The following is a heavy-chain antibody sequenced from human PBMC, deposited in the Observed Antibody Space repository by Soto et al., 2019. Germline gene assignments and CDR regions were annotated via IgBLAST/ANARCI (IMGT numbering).Heavy chain of an antibody. J-gene: IGHJ4*02. Sequence: EVHLVESGGGLVKPGGSLRLSCAGSGFTFRLYTMNWVRQAPGKGLEWVSSISSDGTYIYYADSVKGRFTVSRDNAKNSLFLQMTSLSAEDTAVYYCAKDDYGDYPRFDYWGQGTLVTVSS. CDR3: AKDDYGDYPRFDY. V-gene: IGHV3-21*01. CDR2: ISSDGTYI. D-gene: IGHD4-17*01. CDR1: GFTFRLYT.